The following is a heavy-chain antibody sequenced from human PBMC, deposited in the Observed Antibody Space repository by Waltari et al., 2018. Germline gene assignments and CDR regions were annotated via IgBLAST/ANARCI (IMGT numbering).Heavy chain of an antibody. D-gene: IGHD3-16*01. J-gene: IGHJ3*02. V-gene: IGHV4-59*01. CDR2: IYYSGST. CDR1: GGSISSYY. Sequence: QVQLQESGPGLVKPSETLSLTCTVSGGSISSYYWSWIRQPPGKGLEWIGYIYYSGSTNYNPSRKSRVTISVDTSKNQFSLKLSSVTAADTAVYYCARGRDGYNDDAFDIWGQGTMVTVSS. CDR3: ARGRDGYNDDAFDI.